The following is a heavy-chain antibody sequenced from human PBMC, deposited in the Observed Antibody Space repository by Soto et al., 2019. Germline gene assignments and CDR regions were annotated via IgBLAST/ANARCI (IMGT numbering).Heavy chain of an antibody. CDR3: ARQRSGYYHRLFDY. J-gene: IGHJ4*02. CDR1: GGSISSYY. Sequence: WETLSRTCIVSGGSISSYYWSWIRQPAGKGLEWIGRIYTSGSTNYNPSLKSRVTMSVDTSKNQFSLKLSSVTAADTAVYYCARQRSGYYHRLFDYWGQGTLVTVSS. D-gene: IGHD3-22*01. CDR2: IYTSGST. V-gene: IGHV4-4*07.